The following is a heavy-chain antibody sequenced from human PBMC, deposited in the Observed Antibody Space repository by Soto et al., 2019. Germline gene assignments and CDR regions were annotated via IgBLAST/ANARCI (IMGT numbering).Heavy chain of an antibody. D-gene: IGHD4-17*01. Sequence: GASVKVSCKASGYTFTGYYMHWVRQAPGQGLEWMGWINPNSGGTNYAQKFQGRVTMTRDTSISTAYMELSRLRSDDTAVYYCARNDYGGNSYFDYWGQGTLVTVSS. CDR1: GYTFTGYY. J-gene: IGHJ4*02. CDR3: ARNDYGGNSYFDY. V-gene: IGHV1-2*02. CDR2: INPNSGGT.